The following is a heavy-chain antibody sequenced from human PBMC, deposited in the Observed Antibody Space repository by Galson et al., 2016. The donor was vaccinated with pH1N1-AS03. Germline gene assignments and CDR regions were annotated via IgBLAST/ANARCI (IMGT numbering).Heavy chain of an antibody. CDR3: AHREKDSGASPFDS. J-gene: IGHJ4*02. CDR2: VYWDDDK. V-gene: IGHV2-5*02. D-gene: IGHD1-26*01. CDR1: GFSLTTSGVG. Sequence: PALVKPTQTLTLTCSFSGFSLTTSGVGVGWIRQPPTKALEFLAFVYWDDDKRYRPSLRSRLTITKDTSKNQVVLTMSNMDPVDTGTYFCAHREKDSGASPFDSWGQGTLVTVSS.